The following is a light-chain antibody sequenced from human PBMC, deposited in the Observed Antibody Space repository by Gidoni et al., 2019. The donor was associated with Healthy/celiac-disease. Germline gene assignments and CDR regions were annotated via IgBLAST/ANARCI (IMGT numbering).Light chain of an antibody. CDR2: GAS. J-gene: IGKJ1*01. CDR1: PSVSSN. CDR3: QQYNNWPQT. V-gene: IGKV3-15*01. Sequence: EIVMTPSPATLSVSPGERATLSCRASPSVSSNLAWYQQKPGQAPRLLIYGASTMAPGIPSRFSGSGSGTEFTLTISSLQSEDFAVYYCQQYNNWPQTFGQXTKVEIK.